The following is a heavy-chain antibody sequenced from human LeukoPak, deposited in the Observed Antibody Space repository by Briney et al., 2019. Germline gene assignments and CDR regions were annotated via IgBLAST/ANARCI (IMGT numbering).Heavy chain of an antibody. Sequence: ASVKVSCKASGGTFSSYAISWVRQAPGQGLEWMGRIIPILGIANYAQKSQGRVTITADKSTSTAYMELSSLRSEDTAVYYCASTDIVVVPATNYYYGMDVWGQGTTVTVSS. J-gene: IGHJ6*02. CDR1: GGTFSSYA. D-gene: IGHD2-2*01. CDR3: ASTDIVVVPATNYYYGMDV. CDR2: IIPILGIA. V-gene: IGHV1-69*04.